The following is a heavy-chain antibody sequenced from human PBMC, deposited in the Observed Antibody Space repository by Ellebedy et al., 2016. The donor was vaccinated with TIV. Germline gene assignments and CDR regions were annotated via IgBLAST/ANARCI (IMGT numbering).Heavy chain of an antibody. J-gene: IGHJ4*02. D-gene: IGHD3-22*01. V-gene: IGHV3-7*02. CDR1: GFTFSSYW. Sequence: GGSLRLSXAASGFTFSSYWMSWVRQAPGKGLEWVANIKQDGSEKYYVDSVKGRFTISRDNAKNSLYLQMNSLRAEDTTVYYCAGARRYYDSSGYCFDYWGQGTLVTVSS. CDR3: AGARRYYDSSGYCFDY. CDR2: IKQDGSEK.